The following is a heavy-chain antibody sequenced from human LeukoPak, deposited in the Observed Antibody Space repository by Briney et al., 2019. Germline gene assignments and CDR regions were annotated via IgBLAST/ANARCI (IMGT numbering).Heavy chain of an antibody. Sequence: SETLSLICTVSGGSISSSSYYWGWIRQPPGKGLEWIESIYYSGSTYYNPSLKSRVTISVDTSKNQFSLKLSSVTAADTAVYYCAREHYGSGSYYSRVYNWFDPWGQGTLVTVSS. CDR1: GGSISSSSYY. D-gene: IGHD3-10*01. CDR2: IYYSGST. V-gene: IGHV4-39*07. CDR3: AREHYGSGSYYSRVYNWFDP. J-gene: IGHJ5*02.